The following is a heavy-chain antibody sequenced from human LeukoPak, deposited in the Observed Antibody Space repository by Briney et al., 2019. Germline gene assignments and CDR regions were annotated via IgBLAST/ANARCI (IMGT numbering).Heavy chain of an antibody. V-gene: IGHV4-4*09. CDR2: IYTSGST. J-gene: IGHJ6*04. Sequence: SETLSLTCTVSGGSISSYYWSWIRQPPGKGLEWIGYIYTSGSTNYNPSLKSRVTISVDTSKNQFSLKLSSVTAADTAVYYCARSNLEWLLDVWGKGTTVTVYS. CDR1: GGSISSYY. D-gene: IGHD3-3*01. CDR3: ARSNLEWLLDV.